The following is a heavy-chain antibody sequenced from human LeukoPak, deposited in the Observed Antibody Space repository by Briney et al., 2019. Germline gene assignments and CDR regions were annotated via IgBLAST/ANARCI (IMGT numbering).Heavy chain of an antibody. D-gene: IGHD5/OR15-5a*01. Sequence: ASAKVSCKASGYTFTGYYMHWVRQAPGQGLEWMGWINPNSGGTNYGQKFQGWVTMTRDTSISTAYMELSRLRSDDTAVYYCARARTLRPYYYYGMDVWGKGTTVTVSS. CDR3: ARARTLRPYYYYGMDV. CDR1: GYTFTGYY. V-gene: IGHV1-2*04. J-gene: IGHJ6*04. CDR2: INPNSGGT.